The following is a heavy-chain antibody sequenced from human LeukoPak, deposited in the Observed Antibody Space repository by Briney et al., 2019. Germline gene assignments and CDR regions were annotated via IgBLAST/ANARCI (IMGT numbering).Heavy chain of an antibody. Sequence: GASVKVSCKASGYTFTGYYMHWVRQAPGQGLEWMGWINPNSGNTGYAQKFQGRVTITRNTSISTAYMELSSLRSEDTAVYYCARGLGPCSSTSCYSLVDYWGQGTLVTVSS. CDR1: GYTFTGYY. J-gene: IGHJ4*02. CDR3: ARGLGPCSSTSCYSLVDY. V-gene: IGHV1-8*03. D-gene: IGHD2-2*02. CDR2: INPNSGNT.